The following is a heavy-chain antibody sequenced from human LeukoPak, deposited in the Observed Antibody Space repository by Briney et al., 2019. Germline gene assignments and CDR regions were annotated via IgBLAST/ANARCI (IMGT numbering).Heavy chain of an antibody. CDR1: GGSFSGYY. Sequence: SETLSLTCAVYGGSFSGYYWSWIRQPPGKGLEWIGEINHSGSTNYNPSLKSRVTISVDTSKNQFSLKLSSVTAADTAVYYCAREGGGRTGYYYYYYMDVWGIGTTVTVSS. V-gene: IGHV4-34*01. D-gene: IGHD2-15*01. J-gene: IGHJ6*03. CDR2: INHSGST. CDR3: AREGGGRTGYYYYYYMDV.